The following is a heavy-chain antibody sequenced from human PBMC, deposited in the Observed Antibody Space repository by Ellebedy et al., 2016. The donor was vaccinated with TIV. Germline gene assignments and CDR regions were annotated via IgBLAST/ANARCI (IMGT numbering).Heavy chain of an antibody. D-gene: IGHD3-10*01. J-gene: IGHJ4*02. CDR2: VSGHATIQ. CDR3: ARDAAPGAPDFFDH. CDR1: GFTSTSYE. Sequence: GESLKISCVASGFTSTSYEMHWVRQAPGKGLEWVAVVSGHATIQLYADAVKGRFTISKDTSKDTVYLQMNSMRFEDTALYYCARDAAPGAPDFFDHWGRGTLVTVSS. V-gene: IGHV3-30-3*01.